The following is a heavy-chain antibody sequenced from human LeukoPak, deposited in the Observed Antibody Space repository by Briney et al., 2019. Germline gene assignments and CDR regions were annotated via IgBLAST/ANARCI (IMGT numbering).Heavy chain of an antibody. CDR2: IYSGGST. V-gene: IGHV3-66*01. D-gene: IGHD3-10*01. Sequence: GGSLRLSCAASGFTVSSNYMSWVRQAPGKGLEWVSVIYSGGSTYYADSVKGRFTISRDNSKNTLYLQMNSLRAEDTAVYYCARDFYYYGSGSYWTNWYFDLWGRGTLVTVSS. CDR3: ARDFYYYGSGSYWTNWYFDL. CDR1: GFTVSSNY. J-gene: IGHJ2*01.